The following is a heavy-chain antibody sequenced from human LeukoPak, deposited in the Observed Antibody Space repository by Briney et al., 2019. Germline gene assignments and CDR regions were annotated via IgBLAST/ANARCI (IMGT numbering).Heavy chain of an antibody. CDR1: GGSFSGYY. J-gene: IGHJ4*02. CDR3: ARVRGYSRTKSLDY. Sequence: SETLSLTCAVYGGSFSGYYWSWIRQPPGKGLEWIGEINHSGSTNYNPSLKSRVTMSVDTSKNQFSLKLSSVTAADTAVYYCARVRGYSRTKSLDYWGQGTLVTVSS. CDR2: INHSGST. V-gene: IGHV4-34*01. D-gene: IGHD5-18*01.